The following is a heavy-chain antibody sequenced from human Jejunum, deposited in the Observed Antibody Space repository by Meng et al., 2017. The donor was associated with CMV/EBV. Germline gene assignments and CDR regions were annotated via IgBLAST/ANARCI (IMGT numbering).Heavy chain of an antibody. CDR3: ARDSFLGAAAVLPFDY. Sequence: FTSYEMNWVRQAPGKGLEWISYITSSSSTLYYADSVLGRFTISRDDAKKSLYLQMTNLGPEDTGVYYCARDSFLGAAAVLPFDYWGQGTLVTVSS. D-gene: IGHD6-13*01. V-gene: IGHV3-48*03. CDR2: ITSSSSTL. J-gene: IGHJ4*02. CDR1: FTSYE.